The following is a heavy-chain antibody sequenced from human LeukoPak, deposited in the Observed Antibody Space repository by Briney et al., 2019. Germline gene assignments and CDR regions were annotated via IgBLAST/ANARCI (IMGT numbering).Heavy chain of an antibody. D-gene: IGHD1-26*01. CDR1: GGSINNYY. V-gene: IGHV4-59*12. J-gene: IGHJ4*02. CDR3: ARGYIVGATLDY. CDR2: IYHSGST. Sequence: PSETLSLTCTVSGGSINNYYWSWIRQPPGKGLEWIGYIYHSGSTYYNPSLKSRVTISVDRSKNQFSLKLSSVTAADTAVYYCARGYIVGATLDYWGQGTLVTVSS.